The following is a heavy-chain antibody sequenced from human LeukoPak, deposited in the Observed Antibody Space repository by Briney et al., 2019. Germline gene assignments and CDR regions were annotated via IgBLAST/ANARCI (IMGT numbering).Heavy chain of an antibody. CDR1: GFTFSSYA. CDR3: AKEGRSLQTY. CDR2: ISGSGGST. J-gene: IGHJ4*02. Sequence: GGSLRLSCAVSGFTFSSYAMTWVRQAPGKGLEWVSSISGSGGSTYYADSVKGRFTISRDNSKNTLFLQMNSLRVEDTAVYYCAKEGRSLQTYWGQGTLVTVSS. V-gene: IGHV3-23*01. D-gene: IGHD5-24*01.